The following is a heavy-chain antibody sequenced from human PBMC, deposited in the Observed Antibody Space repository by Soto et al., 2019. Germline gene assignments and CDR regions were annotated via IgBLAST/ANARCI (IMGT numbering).Heavy chain of an antibody. D-gene: IGHD5-18*01. Sequence: GGSLRLSCSASGFTFSSYAMHWVRQAPGKGLEYVSAISSNGGSTYYADSVKGRFTISRDNSKNTLYLQMSSLRAEDTAVYYCVKSGDTASNWFDPWGQGTLVTVSS. CDR1: GFTFSSYA. CDR2: ISSNGGST. CDR3: VKSGDTASNWFDP. V-gene: IGHV3-64D*08. J-gene: IGHJ5*02.